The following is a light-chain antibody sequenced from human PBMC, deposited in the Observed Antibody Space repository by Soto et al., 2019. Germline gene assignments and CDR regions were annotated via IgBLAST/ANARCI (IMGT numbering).Light chain of an antibody. CDR3: CSYAGSSTPSYV. CDR1: SSDVGSYNL. CDR2: EGS. Sequence: QSALTQPSSLSVSPGQSITISFSGTSSDVGSYNLVSWYQQHPGKAPKLMIYEGSKRPSGVSNRFSGSKSGNTASLTISGLQAEDEADYYCCSYAGSSTPSYVFGTGTKVTVL. V-gene: IGLV2-23*01. J-gene: IGLJ1*01.